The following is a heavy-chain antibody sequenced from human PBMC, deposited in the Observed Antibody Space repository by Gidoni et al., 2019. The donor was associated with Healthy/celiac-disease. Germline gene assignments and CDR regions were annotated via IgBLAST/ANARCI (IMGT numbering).Heavy chain of an antibody. Sequence: QVQLVESGGGVVQPGRSLRLSCAASGFTFSSYGMHWVRQAPGKGLEWVAVISYDGSNKYYADSVKGRFTISRDNSKNTLYLQMNSLRAEDTAVYYCAKGPHLAGGIAARLYGMDVWGQGTTVTVSS. V-gene: IGHV3-30*18. CDR2: ISYDGSNK. D-gene: IGHD6-6*01. CDR1: GFTFSSYG. J-gene: IGHJ6*02. CDR3: AKGPHLAGGIAARLYGMDV.